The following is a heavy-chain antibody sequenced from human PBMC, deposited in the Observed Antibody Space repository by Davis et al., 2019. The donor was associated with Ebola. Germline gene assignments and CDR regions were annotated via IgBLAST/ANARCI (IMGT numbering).Heavy chain of an antibody. CDR1: GYTLTSYY. CDR2: ISLNSGST. D-gene: IGHD3-16*01. Sequence: ASVKVSCKASGYTLTSYYIHWVRQAPGQGPEWMGWISLNSGSTKYSHKFQGRVTMTRDTSINTAHMELSGLRSDDTAVYYCARDDKVMHFDYWGQGTLVTVSS. CDR3: ARDDKVMHFDY. V-gene: IGHV1-2*02. J-gene: IGHJ4*02.